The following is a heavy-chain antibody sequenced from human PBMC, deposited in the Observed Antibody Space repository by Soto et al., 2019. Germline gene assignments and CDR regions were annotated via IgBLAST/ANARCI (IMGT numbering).Heavy chain of an antibody. CDR1: GDTFTSYD. Sequence: QVQLVQSGAEVKKPGASVKVSCKASGDTFTSYDINWVRQATGQGLEWMGWMNPNSGNTGYAQKFEGRVTMTMNTAITTAYMELSSLRSEDSAVYYCARGYCSGGSCSDYYYYDMDVWGQGTTVTVSS. J-gene: IGHJ6*02. D-gene: IGHD2-15*01. CDR3: ARGYCSGGSCSDYYYYDMDV. CDR2: MNPNSGNT. V-gene: IGHV1-8*01.